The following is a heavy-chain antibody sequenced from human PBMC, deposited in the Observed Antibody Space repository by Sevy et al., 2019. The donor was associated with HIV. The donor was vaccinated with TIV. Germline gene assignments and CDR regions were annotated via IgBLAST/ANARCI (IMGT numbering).Heavy chain of an antibody. CDR3: ARDGDTAMDTLGRWRSMDV. CDR2: IYYSGST. V-gene: IGHV4-31*02. J-gene: IGHJ6*02. CDR1: GGSISSGGYY. D-gene: IGHD5-18*01. Sequence: SETLSLTWTVSGGSISSGGYYWSWIRQHPGKGLEWIGYIYYSGSTYYNPSLKSRVTISVDTSKNQFSLKLSSVTAADTAVYYCARDGDTAMDTLGRWRSMDVWGQGTTVTVSS.